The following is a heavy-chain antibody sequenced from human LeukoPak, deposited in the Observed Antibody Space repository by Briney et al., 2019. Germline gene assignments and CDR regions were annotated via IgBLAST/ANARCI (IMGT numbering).Heavy chain of an antibody. V-gene: IGHV3-7*01. CDR3: ARINYDSSGYLIDFDL. J-gene: IGHJ2*01. Sequence: GGSLRLSCAASGFTFSSYWMSWVRQAPGKGLEWVANIKQDGSEKYYVDSVKGRFTISRDNAKNSLYLQMNSLRAEDTAVYYCARINYDSSGYLIDFDLWGGGTLVTVSS. CDR1: GFTFSSYW. D-gene: IGHD3-22*01. CDR2: IKQDGSEK.